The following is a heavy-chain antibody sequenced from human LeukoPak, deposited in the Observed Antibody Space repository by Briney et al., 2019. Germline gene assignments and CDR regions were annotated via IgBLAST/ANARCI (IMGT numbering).Heavy chain of an antibody. CDR2: IYHSGTT. D-gene: IGHD3-22*01. Sequence: SETLSLTCTVSGGSINSGAYYWSWIRQPPGKGLEWIGYIYHSGTTYYNPSLKSRVTISVDRSKNQFSLKLTSVTAADTAVYYCAREDYGSSGSMTTFDYWGQGTLVTVSS. CDR1: GGSINSGAYY. J-gene: IGHJ4*02. V-gene: IGHV4-30-2*01. CDR3: AREDYGSSGSMTTFDY.